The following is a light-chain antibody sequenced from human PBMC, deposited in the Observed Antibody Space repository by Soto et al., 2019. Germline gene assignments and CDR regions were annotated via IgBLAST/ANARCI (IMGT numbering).Light chain of an antibody. Sequence: DIEMIQSPPSLSASVGDRITITCRASQSITSYFNWFQQKPGKAPNLLIFAASNLQSGVPSRFSGSGSGTDFTLTINSLQPEDSATYYCQQSYSPLLAFGGGTKVEV. V-gene: IGKV1-39*01. CDR3: QQSYSPLLA. J-gene: IGKJ4*01. CDR1: QSITSY. CDR2: AAS.